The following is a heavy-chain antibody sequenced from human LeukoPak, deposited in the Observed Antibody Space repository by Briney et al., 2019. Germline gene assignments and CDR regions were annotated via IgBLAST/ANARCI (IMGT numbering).Heavy chain of an antibody. CDR1: GFPFSTYT. CDR2: ISSSSSYI. J-gene: IGHJ4*02. D-gene: IGHD4-17*01. Sequence: KPGGSLRLSCAASGFPFSTYTMSWVRQAPGEGLEWVSSISSSSSYIYYADSVKGRFTISRDNAKNSLSLQMNSLRAEDTALYYCARDKSYGDSEDYWGQGTLVAVSS. V-gene: IGHV3-21*04. CDR3: ARDKSYGDSEDY.